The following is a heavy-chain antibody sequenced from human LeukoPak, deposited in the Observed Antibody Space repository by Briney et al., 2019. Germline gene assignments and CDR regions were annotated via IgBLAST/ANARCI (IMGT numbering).Heavy chain of an antibody. J-gene: IGHJ4*02. CDR3: ARASSSGYGGADF. CDR1: GFTFSSYA. Sequence: GGSLRLSCAASGFTFSSYAMSWVRQAPGKGLEWVANIKQDGSEKYYVDSVKGRFTISRDNAKNSLFLQMNSLRAEDTAVYYCARASSSGYGGADFWGQGTLVTVSS. CDR2: IKQDGSEK. V-gene: IGHV3-7*01. D-gene: IGHD3-22*01.